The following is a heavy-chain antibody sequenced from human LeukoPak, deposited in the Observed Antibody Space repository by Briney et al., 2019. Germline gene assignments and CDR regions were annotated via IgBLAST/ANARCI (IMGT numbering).Heavy chain of an antibody. CDR2: ISDSSSYT. J-gene: IGHJ3*02. Sequence: GGSLRLSCAASGFRFSDYYMTWIRQAPGKGLEWLSYISDSSSYTNYADSVKGRLTVSRDNAKNSLYLQMDSLRSEDTAVYYWEKGRYYDRSGYYYAGDAFDIWGQGTMVTVSS. D-gene: IGHD3-22*01. V-gene: IGHV3-11*05. CDR3: EKGRYYDRSGYYYAGDAFDI. CDR1: GFRFSDYY.